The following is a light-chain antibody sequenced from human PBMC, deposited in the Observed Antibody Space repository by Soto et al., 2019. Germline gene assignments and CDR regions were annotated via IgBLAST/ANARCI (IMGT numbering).Light chain of an antibody. CDR2: EVV. J-gene: IGLJ1*01. CDR1: KNDIGVYDF. V-gene: IGLV2-8*01. Sequence: QSVLTQPPSASGSPGQSVTISCTGTKNDIGVYDFVSWYQHHPGKAPRLIIYEVVQRPSGVPDRFSGSKSGNTASLTVCRLQAAYESHYFCDSYAGSNTYVFGRGTKVT. CDR3: DSYAGSNTYV.